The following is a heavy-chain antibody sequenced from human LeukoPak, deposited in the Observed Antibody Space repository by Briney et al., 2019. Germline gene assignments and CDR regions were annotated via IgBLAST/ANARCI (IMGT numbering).Heavy chain of an antibody. CDR2: IYYSGSA. D-gene: IGHD5-18*01. J-gene: IGHJ4*02. CDR3: ASARGCNYGCVDN. CDR1: GGSISSSRYY. V-gene: IGHV4-39*01. Sequence: PSETLSLTCTASGGSISSSRYYWGWIRQPPGKGLERIGRIYYSGSAYYNPSLKSRVTISVDTPNNQFSLRLRSVTAADAAVDYCASARGCNYGCVDNWGQGTMVTVSS.